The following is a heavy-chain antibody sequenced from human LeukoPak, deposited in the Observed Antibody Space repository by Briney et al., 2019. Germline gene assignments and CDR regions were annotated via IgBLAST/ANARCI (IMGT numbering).Heavy chain of an antibody. CDR3: ARLHYGGNYGYYYYYMDV. CDR1: GGSISSSSYY. D-gene: IGHD4-23*01. J-gene: IGHJ6*03. Sequence: SSETLSLTCTVSGGSISSSSYYWGWIRQPPGKGLEWIGSIYYSGSTYYNPSLKSRVTISVDKSKNQFSLKLSSVTAADTAVYYCARLHYGGNYGYYYYYMDVWGKGTTVTISS. CDR2: IYYSGST. V-gene: IGHV4-39*01.